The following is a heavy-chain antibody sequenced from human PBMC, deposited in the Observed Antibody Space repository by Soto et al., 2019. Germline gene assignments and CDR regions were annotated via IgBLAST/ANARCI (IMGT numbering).Heavy chain of an antibody. J-gene: IGHJ6*02. V-gene: IGHV1-69*06. CDR3: AREYCSSTSCRPTYYYYGMDV. D-gene: IGHD2-2*01. Sequence: SVKVSCKASGGTFSSYAISWVRQAPGQGLEWMGGIIPIFGTANYAQKFQGRVTITADKSTSTAYMELSSLRSEDTAVYYCAREYCSSTSCRPTYYYYGMDVWGQGTTVTVYS. CDR2: IIPIFGTA. CDR1: GGTFSSYA.